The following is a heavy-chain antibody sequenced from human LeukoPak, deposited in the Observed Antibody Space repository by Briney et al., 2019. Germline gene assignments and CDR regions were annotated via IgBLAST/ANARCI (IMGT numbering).Heavy chain of an antibody. CDR1: GGTFSSYA. CDR3: AGTEDIVVVPAARGRNYYYYMDV. CDR2: IIPIFGTA. D-gene: IGHD2-2*01. J-gene: IGHJ6*03. Sequence: SVKVSCKASGGTFSSYAISWVRQAPGQGLEWMGGIIPIFGTANYAQKFQDRVTITTDESTSTAYMELSSLRSEDTAVYYCAGTEDIVVVPAARGRNYYYYMDVWGKGTTVTVSS. V-gene: IGHV1-69*05.